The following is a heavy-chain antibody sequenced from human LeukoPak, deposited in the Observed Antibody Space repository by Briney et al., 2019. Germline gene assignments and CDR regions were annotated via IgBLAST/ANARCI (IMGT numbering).Heavy chain of an antibody. CDR3: AKDWSTYGAFDI. D-gene: IGHD3-16*01. Sequence: GGSLRLSCAASGFTFDDYGMSWVRQAPGKGLEWVSGINWNGGSTGYADSVKGRFTISRDNAKNSLYLQMNSLRAEDTAVYYCAKDWSTYGAFDIWGQGTMVTVSS. J-gene: IGHJ3*02. CDR2: INWNGGST. V-gene: IGHV3-20*04. CDR1: GFTFDDYG.